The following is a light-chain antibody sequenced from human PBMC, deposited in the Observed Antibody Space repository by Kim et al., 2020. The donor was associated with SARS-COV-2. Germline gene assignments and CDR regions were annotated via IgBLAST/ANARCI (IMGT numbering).Light chain of an antibody. J-gene: IGKJ2*01. CDR3: LQHNTYPLT. Sequence: DIQMTQSPSAMSASVGDRVTITCRASQDISDYLAWFQQKPGKVPKRLIYGASSLDSGVPSRFSGSGSGTEFTLTISSLQPEDFATYYCLQHNTYPLTFGQGTTLEI. CDR1: QDISDY. CDR2: GAS. V-gene: IGKV1-17*03.